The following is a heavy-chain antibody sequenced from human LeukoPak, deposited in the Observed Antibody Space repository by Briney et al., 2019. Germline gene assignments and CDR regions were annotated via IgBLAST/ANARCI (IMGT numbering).Heavy chain of an antibody. CDR3: ARGRDEVYSGSYVYY. V-gene: IGHV3-30-3*01. J-gene: IGHJ4*02. CDR1: GFTFSSYA. D-gene: IGHD1-26*01. CDR2: ISYDGSNK. Sequence: KTGGSLRLSCAASGFTFSSYAMHWVRQAPGKGLEWVAVISYDGSNKYYADSVKGRFTISRDNSKNTLYLQMNSLRAEDTAVYYCARGRDEVYSGSYVYYWGQGTLVTVSS.